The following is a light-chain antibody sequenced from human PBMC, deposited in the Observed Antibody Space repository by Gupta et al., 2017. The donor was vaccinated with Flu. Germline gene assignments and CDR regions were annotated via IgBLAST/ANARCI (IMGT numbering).Light chain of an antibody. CDR2: GTS. CDR1: ESINNNF. J-gene: IGKJ2*01. CDR3: HQDKSSPHT. V-gene: IGKV3-20*01. Sequence: LARSPATLCVSPGETVTLSCRAGESINNNFFVWYQQQFGQAPRLLIYGTSKRAPGIPDRFSGRGSETDFTLTIDRLEPEECAWYYCHQDKSSPHTLGQGTKLELK.